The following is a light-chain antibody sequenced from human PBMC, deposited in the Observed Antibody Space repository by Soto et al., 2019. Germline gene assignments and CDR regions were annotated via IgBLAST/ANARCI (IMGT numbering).Light chain of an antibody. V-gene: IGLV2-8*01. Sequence: QSALTQPPSASGSPGQSVTISCTGTSSDVGGYKYVSWYQQHPGKAPKLMIYEVSKRPSGVPDRFSGSKSGNTASLTVSGLQAEDEADYYYSSHGGNNVFGTGTKLTVL. J-gene: IGLJ1*01. CDR3: SSHGGNNV. CDR2: EVS. CDR1: SSDVGGYKY.